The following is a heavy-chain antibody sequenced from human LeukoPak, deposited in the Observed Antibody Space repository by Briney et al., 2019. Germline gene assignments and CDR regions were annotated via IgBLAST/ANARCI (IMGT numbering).Heavy chain of an antibody. CDR1: GNYW. V-gene: IGHV3-74*01. CDR3: ARVGGQREPHHYLFDF. J-gene: IGHJ4*02. D-gene: IGHD6-25*01. CDR2: INSDGSWT. Sequence: GGSLRLSCAASGNYWMHWVRQVPGKGLVWVSHINSDGSWTSYADSVKGRFTISKDNAKNTVYLQMNSLKTEDTAVYYCARVGGQREPHHYLFDFWGQGTLVIVSS.